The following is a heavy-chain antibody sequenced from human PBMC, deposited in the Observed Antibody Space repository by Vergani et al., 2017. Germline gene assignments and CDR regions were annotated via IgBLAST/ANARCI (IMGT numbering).Heavy chain of an antibody. Sequence: QVQLVQSGAEVKKPGASVKVSCKTSGYTFISYGISWVRQAPGQGLEWMGWISIYNGNTKYAKKLQGRVTMTTDTSTSTAYMELRSLRSDDTAVYYCAREVGNGDYPNWFDPWGQGTLVTVSS. J-gene: IGHJ5*02. V-gene: IGHV1-18*01. CDR2: ISIYNGNT. CDR1: GYTFISYG. CDR3: AREVGNGDYPNWFDP. D-gene: IGHD4-17*01.